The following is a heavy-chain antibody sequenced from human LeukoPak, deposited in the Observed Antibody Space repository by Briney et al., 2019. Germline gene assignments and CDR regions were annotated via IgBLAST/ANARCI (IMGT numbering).Heavy chain of an antibody. Sequence: ASVKVSCKASGYTFTSYGISWVRQAPGQGLEWMGWISAYNGNTNYAQKLQGRVTMTTDTSTSTAYMELRSLRSDDTAVYYCAAGLPGLSGNYFGYWGQGTLVTVSS. D-gene: IGHD1-26*01. CDR3: AAGLPGLSGNYFGY. CDR1: GYTFTSYG. J-gene: IGHJ4*02. V-gene: IGHV1-18*01. CDR2: ISAYNGNT.